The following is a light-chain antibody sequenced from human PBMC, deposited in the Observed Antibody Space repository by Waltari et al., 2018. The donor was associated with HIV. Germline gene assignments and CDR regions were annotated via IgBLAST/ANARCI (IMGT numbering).Light chain of an antibody. J-gene: IGKJ3*01. V-gene: IGKV1-8*01. Sequence: ALRMTQSPSSFSASVGDRVTITCRASQGITTSLAWYQQQPGGAPRLLIHTTSTLERGVPSRFSGSGYGTEFTLTISCLQSEDVATYYCHQYHDFPFTFGPGTKVDIK. CDR3: HQYHDFPFT. CDR2: TTS. CDR1: QGITTS.